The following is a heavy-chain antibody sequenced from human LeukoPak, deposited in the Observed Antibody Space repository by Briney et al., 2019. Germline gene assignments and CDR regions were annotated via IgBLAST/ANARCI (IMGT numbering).Heavy chain of an antibody. CDR2: IDPSDSYT. J-gene: IGHJ6*04. CDR3: ARHATATVTSYYYYYGMDV. CDR1: GCSFTSYW. Sequence: GESLKISCKGSGCSFTSYWISWVRQMPGKGLEWMGRIDPSDSYTNYSPSFQGHVTISADKSISTAYLQWSSLKASDTAMYYCARHATATVTSYYYYYGMDVWGKGTTVTVSS. V-gene: IGHV5-10-1*01. D-gene: IGHD4-17*01.